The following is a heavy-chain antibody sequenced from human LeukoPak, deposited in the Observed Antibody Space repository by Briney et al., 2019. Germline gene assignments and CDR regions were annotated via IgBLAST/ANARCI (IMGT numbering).Heavy chain of an antibody. J-gene: IGHJ6*03. V-gene: IGHV4-4*09. CDR2: IYTSGGT. CDR1: GGSVSSYY. Sequence: KSSETLSLTCTVSGGSVSSYYWTWIRQPPGKGLEWIGYIYTSGGTNYNPSLSSRVTISVDTSKTQFSLILSSMTAADTAVYYCARRHHYYYYMDVWGKGTTVTVSS. CDR3: ARRHHYYYYMDV.